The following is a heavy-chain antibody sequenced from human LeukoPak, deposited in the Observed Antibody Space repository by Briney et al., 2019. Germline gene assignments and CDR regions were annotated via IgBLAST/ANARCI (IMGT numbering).Heavy chain of an antibody. V-gene: IGHV3-21*01. J-gene: IGHJ4*02. CDR1: GFTFSIYS. CDR3: ARDSAELDY. CDR2: ISSSSSYI. D-gene: IGHD1-26*01. Sequence: GGSPRLSCAASGFTFSIYSMNWVRQAPGKGLEWVSSISSSSSYIHYTDSVKGRFTISRDNAKNSLYLQMSSLTAEDTALYYCARDSAELDYWGQGTLVTVSS.